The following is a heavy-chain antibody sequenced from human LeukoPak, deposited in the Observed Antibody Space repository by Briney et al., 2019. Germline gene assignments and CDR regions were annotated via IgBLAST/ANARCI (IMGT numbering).Heavy chain of an antibody. V-gene: IGHV1-46*01. CDR1: GYTFTSYY. D-gene: IGHD3-22*01. CDR3: ARNKWNYYDSSGYYFFDY. Sequence: ASVKVSCKASGYTFTSYYMHWVRQAPGQGLERVGIINPSGGSTSYAQKFQGRVTMTRDTSTSTVYMELSSLRSEDTAVYYCARNKWNYYDSSGYYFFDYWGQGTLVTVSS. J-gene: IGHJ4*02. CDR2: INPSGGST.